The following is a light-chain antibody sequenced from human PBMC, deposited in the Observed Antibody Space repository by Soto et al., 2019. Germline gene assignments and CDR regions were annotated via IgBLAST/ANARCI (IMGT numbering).Light chain of an antibody. CDR3: ISYTSSSTL. CDR1: SSDVGGYNY. CDR2: DVS. V-gene: IGLV2-14*01. Sequence: QSALTQPASVSGSPGQSITISCTGTSSDVGGYNYVSWYQQHPGKAPKLMIYDVSNRPSGVSNRFSGSKSGNTASLTISGLQAEDEADYYCISYTSSSTLFGGWTKLTFL. J-gene: IGLJ2*01.